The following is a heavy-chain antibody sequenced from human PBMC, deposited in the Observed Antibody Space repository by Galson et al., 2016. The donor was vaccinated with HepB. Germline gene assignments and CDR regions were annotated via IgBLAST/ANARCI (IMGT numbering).Heavy chain of an antibody. CDR3: ARGFRLGDLSSPRERDAFDM. V-gene: IGHV3-33*01. Sequence: SLRLSCAASGSTFRSYGMHWVRQAPGKGLEWVAVIWYDGSNKYYADSVKGRFTISRDNSKNTLYLQMNSLRAEDTAVYYCARGFRLGDLSSPRERDAFDMWGQGTMVTVSS. CDR1: GSTFRSYG. J-gene: IGHJ3*02. D-gene: IGHD3-16*02. CDR2: IWYDGSNK.